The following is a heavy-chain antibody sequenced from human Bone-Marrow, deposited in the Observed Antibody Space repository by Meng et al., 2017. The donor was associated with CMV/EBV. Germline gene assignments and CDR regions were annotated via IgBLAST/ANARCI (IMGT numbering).Heavy chain of an antibody. D-gene: IGHD6-19*01. CDR1: GFAFNDYG. CDR2: IRYDGSDK. CDR3: ARKGNNNGWWDFEY. J-gene: IGHJ4*02. Sequence: GGSLRLSCAASGFAFNDYGMHWVRQAPGKGLEWVAFIRYDGSDKYHAESVKGRFTISRDNSKNNLDLQMNSLRPEDTAVYYCARKGNNNGWWDFEYLGQGALVTVSS. V-gene: IGHV3-30*02.